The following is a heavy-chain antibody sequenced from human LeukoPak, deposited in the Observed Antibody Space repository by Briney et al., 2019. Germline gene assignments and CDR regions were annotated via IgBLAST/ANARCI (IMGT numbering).Heavy chain of an antibody. CDR1: GYTFTGYY. V-gene: IGHV1-2*02. J-gene: IGHJ4*02. Sequence: ASVKVSCKASGYTFTGYYMHWVRQALGQGLEWMGWINPNSGGTNYAQKFQGRVTMTRDTSISTAYMVLSRLRSDDTAVYYCARETRVTYYGSGSYPFDYWGQGTLVTVSS. CDR3: ARETRVTYYGSGSYPFDY. D-gene: IGHD3-10*01. CDR2: INPNSGGT.